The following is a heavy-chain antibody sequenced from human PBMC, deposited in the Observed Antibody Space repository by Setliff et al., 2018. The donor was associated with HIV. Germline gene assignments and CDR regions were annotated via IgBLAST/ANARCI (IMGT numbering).Heavy chain of an antibody. CDR3: ASTTYYYDSSGYNSWPLFDY. CDR2: IYHSGIT. Sequence: SETLSLTCAVSGGSISSGNWWSWVRQPPGKRLEWIGEIYHSGITNYNPSLKSRVTISVDKSKKQFSLKLSSVTAADTAVYYCASTTYYYDSSGYNSWPLFDYWGQGTLVTVSS. D-gene: IGHD3-22*01. CDR1: GGSISSGNW. V-gene: IGHV4-4*02. J-gene: IGHJ4*02.